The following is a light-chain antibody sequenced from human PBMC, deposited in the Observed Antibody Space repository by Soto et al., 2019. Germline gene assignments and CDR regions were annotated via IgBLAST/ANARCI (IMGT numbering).Light chain of an antibody. Sequence: DIQMTQSPSSLSASVGDRVTITCRASQSIRIYLNWYQQKPGKAPELLIFAASSLQSGVPSRFSGSGSGTDFTRTISSLQPEDFATYYCQQSGDTPPWTFGQGTKVEIK. CDR2: AAS. CDR3: QQSGDTPPWT. CDR1: QSIRIY. J-gene: IGKJ1*01. V-gene: IGKV1-39*01.